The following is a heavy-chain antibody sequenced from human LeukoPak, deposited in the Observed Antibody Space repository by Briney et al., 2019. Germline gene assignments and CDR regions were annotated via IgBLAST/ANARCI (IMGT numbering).Heavy chain of an antibody. J-gene: IGHJ4*02. D-gene: IGHD4-23*01. V-gene: IGHV3-30*02. CDR1: GFVFSNFG. Sequence: GGSLRLACETSGFVFSNFGMHWVGQAPGKGLEWVACVRYDESEKYYGASVRGRFTTSRDNSRNTLHLEMNSLRVEDTGVYSRAKDSNRGYATVGPIDWGMGTLVSVSS. CDR2: VRYDESEK. CDR3: AKDSNRGYATVGPID.